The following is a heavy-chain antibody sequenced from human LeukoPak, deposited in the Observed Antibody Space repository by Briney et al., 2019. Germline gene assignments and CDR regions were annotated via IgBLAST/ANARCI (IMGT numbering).Heavy chain of an antibody. V-gene: IGHV3-33*01. CDR1: GFTFSNFA. CDR2: IWYDGSNK. J-gene: IGHJ5*02. CDR3: ARARTAYYYDSSGSQGGWFDP. Sequence: GGSLRLSCAASGFTFSNFAMHWVRQAPGKGLEWVAVIWYDGSNKYYADSVKGRFTISRDNSKNTLYLQMNSLRAEDTAVYYCARARTAYYYDSSGSQGGWFDPWGQGTLVTVSS. D-gene: IGHD3-22*01.